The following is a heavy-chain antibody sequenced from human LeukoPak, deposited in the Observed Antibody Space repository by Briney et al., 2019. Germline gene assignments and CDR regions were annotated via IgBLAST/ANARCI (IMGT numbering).Heavy chain of an antibody. V-gene: IGHV3-15*01. D-gene: IGHD2-2*02. CDR1: GFTFSNAW. J-gene: IGHJ4*02. Sequence: GGSLRLSCAASGFTFSNAWMSWVRQAPGKRLEWVGRIKSKTDGGTTDYAAPVKGRFTISRDDSKNTLYLQMNSLKTEDTAVYYCTTEVIVPAAIRDYWGQGTLVTVSS. CDR2: IKSKTDGGTT. CDR3: TTEVIVPAAIRDY.